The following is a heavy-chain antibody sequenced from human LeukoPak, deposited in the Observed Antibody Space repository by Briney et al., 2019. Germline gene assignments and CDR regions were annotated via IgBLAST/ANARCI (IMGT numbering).Heavy chain of an antibody. CDR1: GFMFSSYW. J-gene: IGHJ4*02. CDR2: INQDGSEK. CDR3: ARFYSDSGTYPGDY. V-gene: IGHV3-7*01. Sequence: PGWSLRLSCAAYGFMFSSYWMSWVRQAPGKGLEWVANINQDGSEKYYVDSVKGRFTISRDNAENSLYLQMNSLRAEDTAVYYCARFYSDSGTYPGDYWGQGTLVTVSS. D-gene: IGHD3-10*01.